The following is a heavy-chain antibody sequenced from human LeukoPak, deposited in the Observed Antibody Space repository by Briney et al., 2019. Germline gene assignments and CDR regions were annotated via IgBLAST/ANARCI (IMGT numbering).Heavy chain of an antibody. D-gene: IGHD4-11*01. Sequence: PGGSLRLSCAASGFTFSGFGMHWVRQAPGKGLEFVAAIRYDGSKTYHADSVKGRFTISRDNSNNMLYMQMNSLRAEDTAVYYCAKDRVTTVTTDYWGQGTLVTVSS. J-gene: IGHJ4*02. CDR1: GFTFSGFG. CDR2: IRYDGSKT. V-gene: IGHV3-33*06. CDR3: AKDRVTTVTTDY.